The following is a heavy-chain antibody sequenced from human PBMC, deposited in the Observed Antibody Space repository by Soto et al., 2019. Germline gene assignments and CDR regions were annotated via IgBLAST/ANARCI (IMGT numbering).Heavy chain of an antibody. CDR2: IWYDGSNK. D-gene: IGHD2-15*01. Sequence: GGSLRLSCAASGFTFNNHGMQWVRQAPGKGLEWVAVIWYDGSNKYYADSVKGRFTISRDNSKNTLYLQMNSLRAEDTAVYYCARDRWQGPYYYYGMDVWGQGTTVTVSS. CDR1: GFTFNNHG. J-gene: IGHJ6*02. V-gene: IGHV3-33*01. CDR3: ARDRWQGPYYYYGMDV.